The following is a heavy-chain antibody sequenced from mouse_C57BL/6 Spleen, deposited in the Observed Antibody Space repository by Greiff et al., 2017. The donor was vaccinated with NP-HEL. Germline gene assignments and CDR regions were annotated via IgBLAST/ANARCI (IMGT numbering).Heavy chain of an antibody. CDR2: IYPGDGDT. D-gene: IGHD1-1*01. J-gene: IGHJ2*01. V-gene: IGHV1-82*01. Sequence: VQLQQSGPELVKPGASVKISCKASGYAFSSSWMNWVKQRPGKGLEWIGRIYPGDGDTNYNGKFKGKATLTADKSSSTSYMQLSSLTSEDSEVYFCAPYGGYWGQGTTLTVSS. CDR3: APYGGY. CDR1: GYAFSSSW.